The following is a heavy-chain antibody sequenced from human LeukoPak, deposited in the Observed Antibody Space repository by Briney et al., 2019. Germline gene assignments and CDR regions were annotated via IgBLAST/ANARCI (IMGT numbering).Heavy chain of an antibody. Sequence: GGSLRLSCAASGFIFSSYSMSWVRQAPGKGLEWVSVITGSGGNTYYADSVKGRFTISKDNSKNTVYLQMNSLRAEDTAVYYCAKRTYCSSTSCDYYYYGMDVWGQGTTVTVSS. CDR1: GFIFSSYS. D-gene: IGHD2-2*01. J-gene: IGHJ6*02. V-gene: IGHV3-23*01. CDR3: AKRTYCSSTSCDYYYYGMDV. CDR2: ITGSGGNT.